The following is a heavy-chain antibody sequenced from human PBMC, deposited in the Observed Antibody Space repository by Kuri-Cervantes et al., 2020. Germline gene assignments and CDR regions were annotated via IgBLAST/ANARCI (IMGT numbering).Heavy chain of an antibody. CDR2: ISYDGSNK. D-gene: IGHD4-17*01. CDR1: GFTFSSYA. Sequence: GGSLRLSCAASGFTFSSYAMHWVRQAPGKGLEWVAVISYDGSNKYYADSVKGRFTISRDNSKNTPYLQMNSLRAEDTAVYYCASPHDYGDYYGMDVWGQGITVTVSS. V-gene: IGHV3-30*01. J-gene: IGHJ6*02. CDR3: ASPHDYGDYYGMDV.